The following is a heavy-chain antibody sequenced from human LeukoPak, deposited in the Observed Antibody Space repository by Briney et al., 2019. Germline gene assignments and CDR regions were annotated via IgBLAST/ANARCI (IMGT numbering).Heavy chain of an antibody. CDR2: ISYDGSNK. J-gene: IGHJ4*02. CDR3: AKDASGATVTSDLGLDY. D-gene: IGHD4-17*01. Sequence: GGSLRLSCAASGFTFSSYGMHWVRQAPGKGLEWVAVISYDGSNKYYADSVKGRFTISRDNSKNTLYLQMNSLRAEDTAVYYCAKDASGATVTSDLGLDYWGQGTLVTVSS. V-gene: IGHV3-30*18. CDR1: GFTFSSYG.